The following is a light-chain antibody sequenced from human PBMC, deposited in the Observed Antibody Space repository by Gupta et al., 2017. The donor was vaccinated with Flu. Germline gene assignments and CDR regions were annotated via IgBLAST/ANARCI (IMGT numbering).Light chain of an antibody. CDR2: VAS. V-gene: IGKV1-39*01. J-gene: IGKJ3*01. CDR3: QQGGRTPRT. CDR1: QNIKSD. Sequence: DFHVTPSPSSLSASVGGRVTITCRASQNIKSDVNWYQQKPGKAPRLLINVASILQSGVPARFSGSGSGTEFTLTISGVLPEDFATYYCQQGGRTPRTFGTGTKVDIK.